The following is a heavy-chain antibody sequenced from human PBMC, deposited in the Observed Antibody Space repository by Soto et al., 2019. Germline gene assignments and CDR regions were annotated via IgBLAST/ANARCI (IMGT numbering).Heavy chain of an antibody. CDR1: GFTFSSYA. Sequence: EVQLLESGGGLVQPGGSLRLSCAASGFTFSSYAMNWVRQAPGKGLEWVSVISGSGDSTYYADSVKGRFTISRDNSKNTLYLRMNSLRAEDPAVYYCARRSSSWYFDYWGQATLVTVSS. J-gene: IGHJ4*02. V-gene: IGHV3-23*01. D-gene: IGHD6-13*01. CDR3: ARRSSSWYFDY. CDR2: ISGSGDST.